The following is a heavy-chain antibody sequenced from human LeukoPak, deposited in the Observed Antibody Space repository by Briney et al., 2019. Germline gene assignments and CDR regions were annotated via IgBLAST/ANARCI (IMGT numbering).Heavy chain of an antibody. D-gene: IGHD5-18*01. CDR3: ARDRDTAMGL. V-gene: IGHV3-7*03. Sequence: GGSLRLSCAASGFTVSSNYMSWVRQAPGKGLEWVASINHNGNVNYYVDSVKGRFTISRDNAKNSLYLQISNLRAEDTAVYYCARDRDTAMGLWGQGTLVTVSS. J-gene: IGHJ4*02. CDR2: INHNGNVN. CDR1: GFTVSSNY.